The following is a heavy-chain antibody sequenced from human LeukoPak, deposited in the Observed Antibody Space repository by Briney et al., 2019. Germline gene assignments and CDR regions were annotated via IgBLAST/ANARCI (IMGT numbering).Heavy chain of an antibody. Sequence: PGGSLRLSCAASGFTFSSYSMNWVRQAPGKGLEWVSSISSSSSYIYYADSVKGRFTISRDNAKNSLYLQMNSLRAEDTAVYYCAREDTTVVNIDYWGQGTLVTVSS. V-gene: IGHV3-21*01. D-gene: IGHD4-23*01. CDR3: AREDTTVVNIDY. CDR2: ISSSSSYI. CDR1: GFTFSSYS. J-gene: IGHJ4*02.